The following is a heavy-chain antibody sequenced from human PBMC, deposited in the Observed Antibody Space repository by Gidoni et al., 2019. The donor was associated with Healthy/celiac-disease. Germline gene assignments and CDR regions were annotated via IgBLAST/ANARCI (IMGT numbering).Heavy chain of an antibody. CDR1: GGSISSSSYY. D-gene: IGHD6-13*01. V-gene: IGHV4-39*01. Sequence: QLQLRESGPGLVKPSETLSRTCTGPGGSISSSSYYWGWVRPPPGKGLGWIGSIYCSGSTYYNPSLKSRVTISVDTSKNQFSLKLSSVTAADTAVYYCARSYSSSWYEDYWGQGTLVTVSS. CDR2: IYCSGST. J-gene: IGHJ4*02. CDR3: ARSYSSSWYEDY.